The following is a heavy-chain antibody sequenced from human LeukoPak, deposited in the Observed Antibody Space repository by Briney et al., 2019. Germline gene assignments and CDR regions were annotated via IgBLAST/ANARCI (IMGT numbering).Heavy chain of an antibody. CDR2: IHSGGST. J-gene: IGHJ3*02. D-gene: IGHD2-15*01. V-gene: IGHV3-66*01. CDR1: GFAVSSNY. Sequence: GGSLRLSCAASGFAVSSNYMTWVRQAPGKGLEWVSNIHSGGSTYYADSVQGRFTISRDNSKNTLYLHMNSLRDEDTAVYYCATYSHAFDIWGQGTMVTVSS. CDR3: ATYSHAFDI.